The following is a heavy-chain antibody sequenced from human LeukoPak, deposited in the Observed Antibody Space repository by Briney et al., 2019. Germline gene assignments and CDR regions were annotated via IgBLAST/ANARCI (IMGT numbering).Heavy chain of an antibody. CDR1: GGSISSWKYY. J-gene: IGHJ3*02. CDR3: ARPVGNYDFWSGMDAFDI. D-gene: IGHD3-3*01. Sequence: SETLSLTCSVSGGSISSWKYYWGWIRQPPGKGLEWIGSIYYSGSTYYNPSLKSRVTISVDTSKNQFSLKLSSVTAADTAVYYCARPVGNYDFWSGMDAFDIWGQGTMVTVSS. V-gene: IGHV4-39*01. CDR2: IYYSGST.